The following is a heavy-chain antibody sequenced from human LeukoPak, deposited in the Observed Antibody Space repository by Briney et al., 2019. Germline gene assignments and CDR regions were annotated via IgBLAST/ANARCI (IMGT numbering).Heavy chain of an antibody. CDR1: GFTFSGSG. CDR3: ARSPTSWYFDY. V-gene: IGHV3-30*02. J-gene: IGHJ4*02. D-gene: IGHD2-2*01. CDR2: IRYHGSDK. Sequence: GGSLRLSCAASGFTFSGSGMHWVREAPGKGLEWVAFIRYHGSDKFYADSVKGRFTISRDNSKNTLYLQMNSLRPEDTSVYYCARSPTSWYFDYWGQGTLVTVSS.